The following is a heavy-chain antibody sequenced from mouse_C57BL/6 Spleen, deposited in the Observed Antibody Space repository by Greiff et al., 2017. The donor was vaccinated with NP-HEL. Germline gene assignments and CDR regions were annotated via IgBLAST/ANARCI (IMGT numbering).Heavy chain of an antibody. CDR2: IYPGSGNT. CDR3: ARGDSNYGYFDV. Sequence: VQLKQSGAELVRPGASVKLSCKASGYTFTDYYINWVKQRPGQGLEWIARIYPGSGNTYYNEKFKGKATLTAEKSSSTAYMQLSSLTSEDSAVYFCARGDSNYGYFDVWGTGTTVTVSS. D-gene: IGHD2-5*01. V-gene: IGHV1-76*01. J-gene: IGHJ1*03. CDR1: GYTFTDYY.